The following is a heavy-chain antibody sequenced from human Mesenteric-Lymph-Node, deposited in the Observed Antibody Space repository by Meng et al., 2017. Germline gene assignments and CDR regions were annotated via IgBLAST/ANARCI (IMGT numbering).Heavy chain of an antibody. J-gene: IGHJ3*02. V-gene: IGHV1-18*01. CDR2: ISGYNGNT. CDR3: ARRRIQLWLGDAFDI. Sequence: ASVKVSCKASGYTFTNYDVSWVRQAPGQGLEWMGSISGYNGNTNCIQKFQGRVTMTRDTSTSTAYMELRSLRSDDTAVYYCARRRIQLWLGDAFDIWGQGTMVTVSS. CDR1: GYTFTNYD. D-gene: IGHD5-18*01.